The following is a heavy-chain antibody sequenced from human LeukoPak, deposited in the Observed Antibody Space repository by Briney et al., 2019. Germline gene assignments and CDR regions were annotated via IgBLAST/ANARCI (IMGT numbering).Heavy chain of an antibody. V-gene: IGHV4-59*08. Sequence: SETLSLTCTVSGGSISSYYWSRIRQPPGKGLEWIGYIYYSGSTSYNPSLKSRVTMSVDTSKNQFSLKLSSVTAADTAVYYCARFTYDDYSNSYYIDYWGQGTLVTVSS. CDR1: GGSISSYY. J-gene: IGHJ4*02. CDR3: ARFTYDDYSNSYYIDY. CDR2: IYYSGST. D-gene: IGHD4-11*01.